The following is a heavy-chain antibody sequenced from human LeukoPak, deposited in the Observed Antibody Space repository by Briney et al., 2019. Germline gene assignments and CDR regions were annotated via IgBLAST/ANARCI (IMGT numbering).Heavy chain of an antibody. V-gene: IGHV4-59*12. D-gene: IGHD6-6*01. CDR2: IYYSGST. J-gene: IGHJ3*02. CDR1: GGSISSYY. Sequence: PSETLSLTCTVSGGSISSYYWSWIRQPPGKGLEWIGYIYYSGSTNYNPSLKSRVTISVDTSKNQFSLKLSSVTAADTAVYYCAREYSSSEDAFDIWGQGTMVTVSS. CDR3: AREYSSSEDAFDI.